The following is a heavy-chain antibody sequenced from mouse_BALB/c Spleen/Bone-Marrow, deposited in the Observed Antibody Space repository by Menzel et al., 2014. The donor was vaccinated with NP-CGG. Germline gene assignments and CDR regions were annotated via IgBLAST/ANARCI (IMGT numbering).Heavy chain of an antibody. V-gene: IGHV5-6*01. Sequence: EVHLVESGGDLVKPGGSLKLSCAASGFTFSNYGMSWVRQTPDKRQEWVATISSVGSYTYYPDSVKGRFTISRDNAKNTLFLQMSSLKSEDTAMYYCARRGTGTGSYYFDYWGQGTTLTVFS. CDR1: GFTFSNYG. D-gene: IGHD4-1*01. J-gene: IGHJ2*01. CDR3: ARRGTGTGSYYFDY. CDR2: ISSVGSYT.